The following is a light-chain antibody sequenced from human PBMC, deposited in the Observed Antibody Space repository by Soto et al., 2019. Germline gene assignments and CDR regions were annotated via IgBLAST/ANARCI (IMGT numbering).Light chain of an antibody. CDR1: SGDIGGYNF. Sequence: QSALTQPASVSGSPGQSITISCIGTSGDIGGYNFVSWYQQYPGKAPKLMIYEVSDRPAGGSNRFSGSKSGSTASLTISGLQAEDEADYYCSSFTSTFTVVFGGGTKLTVL. CDR3: SSFTSTFTVV. J-gene: IGLJ2*01. V-gene: IGLV2-14*01. CDR2: EVS.